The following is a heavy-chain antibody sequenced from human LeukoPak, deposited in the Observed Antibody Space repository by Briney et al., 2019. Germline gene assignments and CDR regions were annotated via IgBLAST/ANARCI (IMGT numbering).Heavy chain of an antibody. CDR1: GGSFSTYY. Sequence: SETLSLTCTVSGGSFSTYYWSWIRQPAGKGLEWIGRIYTSGSTNYIPSLKSRVTMSVDTSKNQFSLKLSSVTAADTAVYYCARRPSGYSSGPYYFDYWGQGTLVTVSS. J-gene: IGHJ4*02. CDR3: ARRPSGYSSGPYYFDY. D-gene: IGHD6-19*01. CDR2: IYTSGST. V-gene: IGHV4-4*07.